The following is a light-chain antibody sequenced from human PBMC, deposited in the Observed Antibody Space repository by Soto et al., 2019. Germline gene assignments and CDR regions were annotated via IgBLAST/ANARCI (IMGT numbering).Light chain of an antibody. V-gene: IGKV1-5*03. CDR2: KTS. CDR3: QYYNNYCWT. J-gene: IGKJ1*01. CDR1: QSISSW. Sequence: DIQLTQSPSTLSASVGDRVTITCRASQSISSWLAWDQQKPGKAPKFLIYKTSNLESGVPSSFSGSGSGTEFTLTISSLQPDDFATYYCQYYNNYCWTFGQGTKVEIK.